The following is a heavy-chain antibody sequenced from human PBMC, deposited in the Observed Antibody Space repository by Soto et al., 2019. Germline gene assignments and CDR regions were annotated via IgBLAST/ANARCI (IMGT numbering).Heavy chain of an antibody. CDR3: ARSGFWSGYYIPYYLDY. CDR1: GGSISSYY. D-gene: IGHD3-3*01. Sequence: SETLSLTCTVSGGSISSYYWSWIRQPPGKGLEWIGYIYYSGSTNYNPSLKSRVTISVDTSKNQFSLKLSSVTAADTAVYYCARSGFWSGYYIPYYLDYWGQGTLVTVSS. J-gene: IGHJ4*02. CDR2: IYYSGST. V-gene: IGHV4-59*01.